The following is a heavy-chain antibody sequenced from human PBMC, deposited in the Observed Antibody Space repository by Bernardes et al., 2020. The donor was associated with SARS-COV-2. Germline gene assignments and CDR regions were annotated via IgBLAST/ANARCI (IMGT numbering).Heavy chain of an antibody. D-gene: IGHD6-13*01. J-gene: IGHJ4*02. CDR3: AKDQERWGSSSAAFDN. CDR1: GFTFSAYD. CDR2: ISGNADAT. V-gene: IGHV3-23*01. Sequence: GRSLRLSCAAFGFTFSAYDMTWVRQAPGKGLEWVSSISGNADATFYAASVKGRFTVSRDNSENTLYLKLNSLRADDTALYFCAKDQERWGSSSAAFDNWGQGTLVTVSS.